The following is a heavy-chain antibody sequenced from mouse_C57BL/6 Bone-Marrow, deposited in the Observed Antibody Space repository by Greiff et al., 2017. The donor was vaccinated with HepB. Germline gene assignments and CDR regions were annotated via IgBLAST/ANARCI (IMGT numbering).Heavy chain of an antibody. CDR1: GYTFTSYW. J-gene: IGHJ1*03. CDR2: IDPSDSYT. D-gene: IGHD2-4*01. V-gene: IGHV1-50*01. Sequence: QVQLKQPGAELVKPGASVKLSCKASGYTFTSYWMQWVKQRPGQGLEWIGEIDPSDSYTNYNQKFKGKATLTVDTSSSTAYMQLSSLTSEDSAVYYCARWIIYYDYDEYFDVWGTGTTVTVSS. CDR3: ARWIIYYDYDEYFDV.